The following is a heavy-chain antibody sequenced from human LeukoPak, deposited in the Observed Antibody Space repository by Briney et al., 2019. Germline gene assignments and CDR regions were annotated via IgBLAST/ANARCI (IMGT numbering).Heavy chain of an antibody. CDR3: ARDGLMTTVTPSPYFDY. CDR2: ISGGGGST. J-gene: IGHJ4*02. D-gene: IGHD4-11*01. Sequence: GGSLRLSCAASGFTFTSYSMNWVRQAPGKGLEWVSTISGGGGSTYYADSVKGRFTISRDNSKNTLYLQMNSLRAEDTAVYYCARDGLMTTVTPSPYFDYWGQGTLVTVSS. CDR1: GFTFTSYS. V-gene: IGHV3-23*01.